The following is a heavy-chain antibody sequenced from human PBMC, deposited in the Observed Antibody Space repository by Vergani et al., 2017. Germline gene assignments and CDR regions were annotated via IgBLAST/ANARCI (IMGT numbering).Heavy chain of an antibody. CDR1: GGSFTSYH. V-gene: IGHV4-34*01. D-gene: IGHD4-11*01. Sequence: QVQLQQWGGGLLKPSETLSLTCVVNGGSFTSYHWTWIRQSPGEGLEWVGDIDHTGRPYYNPYLKSRLTMSVDKSRNQFSLTLNSVTATDTAIYFCARVNTETNGHLYYYYYMDVWVQGTAVTVS. J-gene: IGHJ6*03. CDR2: IDHTGRP. CDR3: ARVNTETNGHLYYYYYMDV.